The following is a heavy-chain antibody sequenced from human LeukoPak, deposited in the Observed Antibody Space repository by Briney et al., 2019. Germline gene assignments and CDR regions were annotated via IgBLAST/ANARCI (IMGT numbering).Heavy chain of an antibody. D-gene: IGHD3-3*01. V-gene: IGHV4-30-4*08. J-gene: IGHJ4*02. CDR1: GGSISSGDYY. CDR3: ARGRFLEWIQAPNTFAY. CDR2: IYYSGST. Sequence: SQTLSLTCTVSGGSISSGDYYWSWIRQPPGKGLEWIGYIYYSGSTYYNPSLKSRVTISVDTSKNQFSLKLSSVTAADTAVYYCARGRFLEWIQAPNTFAYWGQGTLVTVSS.